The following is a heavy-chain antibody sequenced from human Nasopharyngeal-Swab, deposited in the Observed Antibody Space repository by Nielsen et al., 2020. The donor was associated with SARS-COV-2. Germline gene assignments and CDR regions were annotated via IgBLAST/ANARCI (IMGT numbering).Heavy chain of an antibody. V-gene: IGHV1-2*06. D-gene: IGHD6-6*01. J-gene: IGHJ4*02. CDR1: GCTFTGYY. CDR3: ARDQGAAARWII. CDR2: INPNSGGT. Sequence: ASVKVSCKASGCTFTGYYMHWVRQAPGQGLEWMGRINPNSGGTNYAQKFQGGVTMTRDTSISTAYMELSRLRSDDTAVYYCARDQGAAARWIIWGQGTLVTVSS.